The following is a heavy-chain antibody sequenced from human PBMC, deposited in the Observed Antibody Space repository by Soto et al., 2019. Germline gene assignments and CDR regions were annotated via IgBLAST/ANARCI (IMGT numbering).Heavy chain of an antibody. CDR2: ISGSGGST. CDR3: ATVTLMVYAPPYYFDY. J-gene: IGHJ4*02. V-gene: IGHV3-23*01. D-gene: IGHD2-8*01. CDR1: GFTFSSYA. Sequence: GGSLRLSCAASGFTFSSYAMSWVRQAPGKGLEWVSAISGSGGSTYYADSVKGRFTISRDNSKNTLYLQMNSLRAEDTAVYYCATVTLMVYAPPYYFDYWGQGTLVTVSS.